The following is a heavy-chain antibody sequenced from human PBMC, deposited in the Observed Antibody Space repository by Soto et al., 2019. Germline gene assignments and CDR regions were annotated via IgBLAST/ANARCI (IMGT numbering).Heavy chain of an antibody. Sequence: SETLSLTCTVSGGSISSSSYYWGWIRQPPGKGLEWIGSIYYIGSTYYNPSLKSRITMSVDTSKNHFSLHLSSVTAADTAVYFCGRDLPSISGRPGGWFDPWGQGTLGTVSS. J-gene: IGHJ5*02. CDR3: GRDLPSISGRPGGWFDP. V-gene: IGHV4-39*02. CDR2: IYYIGST. CDR1: GGSISSSSYY. D-gene: IGHD6-6*01.